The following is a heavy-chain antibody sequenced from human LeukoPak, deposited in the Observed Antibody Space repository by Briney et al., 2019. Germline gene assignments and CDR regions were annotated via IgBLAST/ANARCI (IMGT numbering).Heavy chain of an antibody. CDR1: GGSISSYY. CDR3: ARDCGIHDAFDI. D-gene: IGHD1-14*01. J-gene: IGHJ3*02. CDR2: IYYSGST. V-gene: IGHV4-59*12. Sequence: SETLSLTCTVSGGSISSYYWSWIRQPPGKGLEWIGYIYYSGSTNYNPSLKSRVTISVDTSKNQFSLKLSSVTAADTAVYYCARDCGIHDAFDIWGQGTMVTVSS.